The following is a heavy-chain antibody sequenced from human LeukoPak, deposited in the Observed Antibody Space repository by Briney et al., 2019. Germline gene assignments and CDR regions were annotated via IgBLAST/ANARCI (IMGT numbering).Heavy chain of an antibody. D-gene: IGHD3-10*01. CDR3: ARHGAFYYGSGSSGFDY. Sequence: SETLSLTCAVSGYSITSGYYWGWIRQPPGKGLELIGSIYHSGSTYYNPSLNSRVTLSVDTSKNQFSLKLSSVTAADTAVYYCARHGAFYYGSGSSGFDYWGQGTLVTVSS. CDR2: IYHSGST. CDR1: GYSITSGYY. V-gene: IGHV4-38-2*01. J-gene: IGHJ4*02.